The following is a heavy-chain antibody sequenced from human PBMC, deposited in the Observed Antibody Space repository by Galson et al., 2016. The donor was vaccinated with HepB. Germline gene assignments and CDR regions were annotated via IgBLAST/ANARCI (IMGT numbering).Heavy chain of an antibody. V-gene: IGHV3-43*01. D-gene: IGHD2-21*01. CDR3: VKESQVGQNSCGPRFDY. Sequence: SLRLSCAASGFTFDDFTMHWVRQAPGKGLEWVSLVTCNGTPFYADSVKGRFSISRDNDKNSLYLQMSSLGIEDAAFYYSVKESQVGQNSCGPRFDYWGQGTLVTVSS. CDR1: GFTFDDFT. CDR2: VTCNGTP. J-gene: IGHJ4*02.